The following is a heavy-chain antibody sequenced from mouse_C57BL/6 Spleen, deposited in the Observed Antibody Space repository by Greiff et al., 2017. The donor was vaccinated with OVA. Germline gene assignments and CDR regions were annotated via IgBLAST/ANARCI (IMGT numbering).Heavy chain of an antibody. CDR1: GYTFTSYW. CDR2: INPSNGGT. CDR3: ARYGYYGKGYFDV. Sequence: QVQLQQPGTELVKPGASVKLSCKASGYTFTSYWMHWVKQRPGQGLEWIGNINPSNGGTNYNEKFKSKATLTVDKSSSTAYMQLSSLTSEDSAVYFCARYGYYGKGYFDVWGTGTTVTVSS. V-gene: IGHV1-53*01. J-gene: IGHJ1*03. D-gene: IGHD2-1*01.